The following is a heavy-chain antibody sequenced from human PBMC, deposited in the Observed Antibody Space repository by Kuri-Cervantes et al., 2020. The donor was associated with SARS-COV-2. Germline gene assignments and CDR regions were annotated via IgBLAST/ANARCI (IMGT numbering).Heavy chain of an antibody. Sequence: SETLSLTCTVSGGSISSSSYYWGWIRQPPGKGLEWIGSIYYSGSTYYNPSLKSRVTISVDTSKNQFSLKLSSVTAADTAVYYCARKGLWSGYLNWGQGTLVTDSS. V-gene: IGHV4-39*07. D-gene: IGHD3-3*01. J-gene: IGHJ4*02. CDR1: GGSISSSSYY. CDR3: ARKGLWSGYLN. CDR2: IYYSGST.